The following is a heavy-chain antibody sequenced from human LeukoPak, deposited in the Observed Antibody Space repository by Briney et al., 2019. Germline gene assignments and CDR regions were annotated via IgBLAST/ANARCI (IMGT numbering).Heavy chain of an antibody. CDR1: GFTFSSYA. CDR3: ARESGWGAFDI. J-gene: IGHJ3*02. V-gene: IGHV3-30*01. D-gene: IGHD6-19*01. Sequence: GGSLRLSCAASGFTFSSYAMHWVRQAPGKGLQWVAVISYDGINKYYADSVKGRFTISRDNSKNTLYLQMNSLRPEDTAVYYCARESGWGAFDIWGQGTVVTVSS. CDR2: ISYDGINK.